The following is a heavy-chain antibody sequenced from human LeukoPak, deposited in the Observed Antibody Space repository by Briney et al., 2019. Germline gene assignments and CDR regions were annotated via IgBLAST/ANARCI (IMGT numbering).Heavy chain of an antibody. CDR2: ISDSGGRT. Sequence: GGSLRLSCAGSGITLSNYGMSWVRQAPGKGLEWVAGISDSGGRTNYADSVKGRFTISRDNPKNTLYLQMNSLRAEDTAVYFCAKRGVVIRVILVGFHKEAYYFDSWGQGALVTVSS. D-gene: IGHD3-22*01. CDR1: GITLSNYG. J-gene: IGHJ4*02. V-gene: IGHV3-23*01. CDR3: AKRGVVIRVILVGFHKEAYYFDS.